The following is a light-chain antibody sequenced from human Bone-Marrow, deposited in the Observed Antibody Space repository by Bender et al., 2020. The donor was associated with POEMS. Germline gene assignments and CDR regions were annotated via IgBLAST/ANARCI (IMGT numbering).Light chain of an antibody. CDR2: QDT. Sequence: SYEVTQPPSVSVSPGQTASITCSGDDLGDKYVAWYQQKPDQSPVLVIYQDTKRPSGIPERFSGSNSGNTASLTISGTQAMDEADYYCQAWDTYSVMFGGGTKLTIL. CDR3: QAWDTYSVM. J-gene: IGLJ3*02. CDR1: DLGDKY. V-gene: IGLV3-1*01.